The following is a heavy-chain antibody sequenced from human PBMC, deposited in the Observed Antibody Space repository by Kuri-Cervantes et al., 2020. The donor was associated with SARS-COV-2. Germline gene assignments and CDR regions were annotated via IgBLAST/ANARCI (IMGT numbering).Heavy chain of an antibody. CDR1: GLTFSHYV. V-gene: IGHV3-64D*08. J-gene: IGHJ4*02. Sequence: AETLRLTCTTSGLTFSHYVMHWVRQAPGKGLEYVSAINNDGYYTYYTDSVKGRFIISRDNSKNTLYLQMSSLRAEDTAVYYCVKSLRFLEWLPLDYWGQGTPVTVSS. CDR2: INNDGYYT. D-gene: IGHD3-3*01. CDR3: VKSLRFLEWLPLDY.